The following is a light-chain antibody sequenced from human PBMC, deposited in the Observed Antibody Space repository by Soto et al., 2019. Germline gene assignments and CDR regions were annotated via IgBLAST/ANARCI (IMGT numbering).Light chain of an antibody. CDR2: AAS. CDR3: QQTYNTPIT. V-gene: IGKV1-39*01. J-gene: IGKJ5*01. CDR1: QIISTS. Sequence: DIQMTQSASSLSASVGDLVTITCLASQIISTSLAWYQQQPGKAPKLLIYAASSLQSGVPPRFSGSGSGTHFTLTITSLQPEDSATYYCQQTYNTPITVGQGTRLEI.